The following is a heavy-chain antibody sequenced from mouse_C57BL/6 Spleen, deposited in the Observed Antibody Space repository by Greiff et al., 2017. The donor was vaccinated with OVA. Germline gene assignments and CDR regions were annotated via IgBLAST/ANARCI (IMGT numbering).Heavy chain of an antibody. CDR2: ISYDGSN. V-gene: IGHV3-6*01. CDR3: ARQGSSDAMDY. J-gene: IGHJ4*01. Sequence: EVKLVESGPGLVRPSQSLSLTCSVTGYSITSGYYWNWIRQFPGNKLEWMGYISYDGSNNYNPSLKNRISITRDTSKNQFFLKLNSVTTEDTATYYCARQGSSDAMDYWGQGTSVTVSS. CDR1: GYSITSGYY. D-gene: IGHD3-1*01.